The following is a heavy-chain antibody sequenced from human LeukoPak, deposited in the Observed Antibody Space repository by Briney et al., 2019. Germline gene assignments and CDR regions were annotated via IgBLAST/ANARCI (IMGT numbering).Heavy chain of an antibody. J-gene: IGHJ4*02. CDR1: GGSVSSGNYY. Sequence: SETLSLTCTVSGGSVSSGNYYWSWIRQPPGKGLDWIGYIYYSGSTNYNPSLKSRVTISVDTSKNQFSLKLSSVTAADTAVYYCARESPVTSPFFDYWGQGTLVTVSS. CDR3: ARESPVTSPFFDY. CDR2: IYYSGST. D-gene: IGHD4-17*01. V-gene: IGHV4-61*01.